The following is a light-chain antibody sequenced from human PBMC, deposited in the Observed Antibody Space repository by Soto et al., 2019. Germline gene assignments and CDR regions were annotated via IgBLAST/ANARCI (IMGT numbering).Light chain of an antibody. V-gene: IGLV1-40*01. CDR1: SSNIGAGYD. J-gene: IGLJ3*02. CDR3: QSYDSSLSGSV. Sequence: QSVLTQPPSVSGAPGQRVTISCTGSSSNIGAGYDVHWYQQLPGTAPKLLIYGNSNRPSGVPDRFSGSKSATSASLAITGLQDEDEADYYCQSYDSSLSGSVFGGGTKLTVL. CDR2: GNS.